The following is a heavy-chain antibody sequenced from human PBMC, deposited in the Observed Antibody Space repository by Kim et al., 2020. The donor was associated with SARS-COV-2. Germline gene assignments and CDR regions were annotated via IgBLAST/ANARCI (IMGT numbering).Heavy chain of an antibody. J-gene: IGHJ6*02. CDR2: IYYSGSI. CDR1: GGSISSYY. CDR3: ARGGDPINYYYYYTMDV. D-gene: IGHD3-16*01. V-gene: IGHV4-59*13. Sequence: SETLSLTCTVSGGSISSYYWSWIRQPPEKGLEWIGYIYYSGSINYNPSLNSRVTISVDTSKNQFSLKLSSVTAADTAVYYCARGGDPINYYYYYTMDVWGQGTTVTVSS.